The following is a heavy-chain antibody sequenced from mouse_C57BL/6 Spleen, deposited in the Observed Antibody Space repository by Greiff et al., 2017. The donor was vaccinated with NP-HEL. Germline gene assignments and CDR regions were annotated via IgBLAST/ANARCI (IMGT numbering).Heavy chain of an antibody. CDR1: GFTFSDYG. D-gene: IGHD1-1*01. CDR3: ARGITTVVKDNAMDY. V-gene: IGHV5-17*01. J-gene: IGHJ4*01. CDR2: ISSGSSTI. Sequence: EVMLVESGGGLVKPGGSLKLSCAASGFTFSDYGMHWVRQAPEKGLEWVAYISSGSSTIYYADTVKGRFTISRDNAKNTLFLQMTSLRSEDTAMYYCARGITTVVKDNAMDYWGQGTSVTVSS.